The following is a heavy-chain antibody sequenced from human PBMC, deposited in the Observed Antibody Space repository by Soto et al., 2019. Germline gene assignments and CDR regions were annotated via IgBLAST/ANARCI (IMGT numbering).Heavy chain of an antibody. J-gene: IGHJ4*02. D-gene: IGHD4-17*01. V-gene: IGHV1-18*01. CDR2: ISADNGYT. CDR3: ARVTTVETGNY. CDR1: GYTFTSYG. Sequence: QVQLVQSGAEVKKPGASVKVSCKASGYTFTSYGISWVRQAPGQGLEWMGRISADNGYTNHAQKLQGRVTMTTDTSTRTAYMALRSLRSDATAGYYWARVTTVETGNYWGQGTLVTVS.